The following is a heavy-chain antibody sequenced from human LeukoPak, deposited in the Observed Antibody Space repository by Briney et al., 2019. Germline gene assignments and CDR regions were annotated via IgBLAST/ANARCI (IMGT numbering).Heavy chain of an antibody. CDR2: ISGHGVST. CDR3: AKAASGNWNDVSDY. D-gene: IGHD1-20*01. CDR1: GFTFSTYA. Sequence: AGGSLRLSCAASGFTFSTYAMSWVRQAPGKGLEWVSAISGHGVSTSYADSVRGRFTISRDNSKNTLYLQMNSLRAEDTAVYYCAKAASGNWNDVSDYWGQGTLVTVSS. J-gene: IGHJ4*02. V-gene: IGHV3-23*01.